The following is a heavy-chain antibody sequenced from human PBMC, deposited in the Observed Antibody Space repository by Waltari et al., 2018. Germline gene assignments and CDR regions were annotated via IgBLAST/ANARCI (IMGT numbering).Heavy chain of an antibody. CDR3: ARDPDAHYHFDY. D-gene: IGHD1-26*01. Sequence: QVQLVESGGGVVQPGRSLRLSCAASGFTFSSYAMHWVRQAPGKGLEWVAVISYDGSNKYYAYSVKGRFTISRDNSKNTLYLQMNSLRAEDTAVYYCARDPDAHYHFDYWGQGTLVTVSS. CDR1: GFTFSSYA. CDR2: ISYDGSNK. J-gene: IGHJ4*02. V-gene: IGHV3-30*01.